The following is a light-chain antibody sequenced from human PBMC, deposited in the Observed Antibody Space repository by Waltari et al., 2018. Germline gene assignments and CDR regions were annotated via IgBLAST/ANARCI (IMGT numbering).Light chain of an antibody. Sequence: SYELTQPPSVSVSPGQTARITCSGDALPRKYAYWYQQKSGQAPVLVMYEDGKRPPGIPGRCSGSGSGTMATLTISGAQAEDEADYYCYSTDGSGNERVFGGGTKLTV. J-gene: IGLJ2*01. CDR2: EDG. CDR1: ALPRKY. CDR3: YSTDGSGNERV. V-gene: IGLV3-10*01.